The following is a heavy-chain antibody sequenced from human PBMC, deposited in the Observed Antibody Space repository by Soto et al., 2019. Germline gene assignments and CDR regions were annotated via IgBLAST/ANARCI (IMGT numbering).Heavy chain of an antibody. D-gene: IGHD4-4*01. J-gene: IGHJ6*02. Sequence: QVQLVQSGAEVKKPGASVKVSCKASGYTFTSYYMHWVRQAPGQGLEWMGIINPSGGSTSYAQKCQGRVTMTRDTATSTVYMELSSLRSEDTAVYYCARDRPTVTDYYYYGMDVWGQGTTVTVSS. CDR2: INPSGGST. CDR3: ARDRPTVTDYYYYGMDV. V-gene: IGHV1-46*01. CDR1: GYTFTSYY.